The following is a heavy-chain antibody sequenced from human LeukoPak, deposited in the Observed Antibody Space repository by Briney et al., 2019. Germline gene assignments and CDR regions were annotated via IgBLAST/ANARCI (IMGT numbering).Heavy chain of an antibody. J-gene: IGHJ4*02. Sequence: PSETLSLTCTVSGGSTSSSDYYWGWIRQPPDEGLEWIASIRYSGNTYHNPSLKSRVTISVDTSKNQFSLKVDSVTAADTAVYYCARVGYSGYDYDQNYFVYWGQGTLVTVSS. CDR3: ARVGYSGYDYDQNYFVY. CDR1: GGSTSSSDYY. V-gene: IGHV4-39*01. D-gene: IGHD5-12*01. CDR2: IRYSGNT.